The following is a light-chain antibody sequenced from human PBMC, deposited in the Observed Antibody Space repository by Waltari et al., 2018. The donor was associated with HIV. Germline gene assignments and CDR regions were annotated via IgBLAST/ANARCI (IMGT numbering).Light chain of an antibody. V-gene: IGKV3D-20*01. CDR1: QSVSTNY. Sequence: EIVLTQSPATLSLSPGERPSLSCGASQSVSTNYLAWYQQNPGLAPRLLIYDTSTMASGIPDRFSGSGSGTDFTLTISRLYPADFAVHYCHQSGTFGQGTRLEI. CDR3: HQSGT. CDR2: DTS. J-gene: IGKJ5*01.